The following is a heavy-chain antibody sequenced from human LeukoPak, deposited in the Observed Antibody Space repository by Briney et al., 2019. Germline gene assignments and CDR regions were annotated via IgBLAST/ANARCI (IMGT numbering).Heavy chain of an antibody. V-gene: IGHV4-31*03. J-gene: IGHJ4*02. CDR1: GGSISSGGYY. CDR2: IYYSGST. CDR3: ARDSYSSSSDYFDY. Sequence: SKTLSLTCTVSGGSISSGGYYWSWIRQHPGKGLEWVGYIYYSGSTYYNPSLKSRVTISVDTSKNQFSLKLSSVTAADTAVYYCARDSYSSSSDYFDYWGQGTLVTVSS. D-gene: IGHD6-6*01.